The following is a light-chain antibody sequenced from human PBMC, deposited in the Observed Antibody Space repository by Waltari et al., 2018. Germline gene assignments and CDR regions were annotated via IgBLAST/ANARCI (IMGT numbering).Light chain of an antibody. CDR2: EVI. V-gene: IGLV2-14*01. J-gene: IGLJ1*01. CDR1: SGDVGGYNY. Sequence: QSALTQPASVSGSPGQSITISCTGPSGDVGGYNYVSWYQQHSGQAPKLLIYEVIKRPSGVSNRFSGSKSGNTASLTISGLQAEDEADYYCNSYTTSSTQVFGTGTKVTVL. CDR3: NSYTTSSTQV.